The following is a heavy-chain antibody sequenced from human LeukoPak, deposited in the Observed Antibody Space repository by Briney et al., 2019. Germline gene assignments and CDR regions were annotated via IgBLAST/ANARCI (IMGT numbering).Heavy chain of an antibody. Sequence: GASLQISCEGSGYIFTSYWIGWVRQLPGKGLEWMGIIYPGDSDTRYSPSFQGQVTISADNSISTAYLQWSSLKASDTAMYYCARQNYDIASPFDYWGQGTLVTVSS. V-gene: IGHV5-51*01. CDR3: ARQNYDIASPFDY. CDR2: IYPGDSDT. CDR1: GYIFTSYW. D-gene: IGHD3-22*01. J-gene: IGHJ4*02.